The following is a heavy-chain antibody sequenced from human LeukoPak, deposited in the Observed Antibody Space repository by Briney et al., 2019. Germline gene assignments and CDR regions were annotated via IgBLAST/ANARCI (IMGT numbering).Heavy chain of an antibody. CDR2: INPSGGST. CDR1: GYTFTSYY. CDR3: ARARRWAVAGTSDY. Sequence: ASVKVSCKASGYTFTSYYMHWVRQAPGQGLEWMGIINPSGGSTSYAQKFQGRVTMTTDTSTSTAYMELRSLRSDDTAVYYCARARRWAVAGTSDYWGQGTLVTVSS. D-gene: IGHD6-19*01. V-gene: IGHV1-46*01. J-gene: IGHJ4*02.